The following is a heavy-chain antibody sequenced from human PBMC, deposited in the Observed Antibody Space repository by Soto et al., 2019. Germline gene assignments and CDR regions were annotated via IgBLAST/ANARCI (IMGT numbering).Heavy chain of an antibody. CDR1: GFTFSSYS. J-gene: IGHJ5*02. CDR3: ARRPERIAEIGWFDP. D-gene: IGHD6-13*01. V-gene: IGHV3-48*01. Sequence: EVQLVESGGGLVQPGGSLRLSCAASGFTFSSYSMNWVRQAPGKGLEWVSYISSSSSTIYYADSVKGRFTISRDNAKNSLNLPVNSLRAEDTAVYYCARRPERIAEIGWFDPWGQGTLVTVSS. CDR2: ISSSSSTI.